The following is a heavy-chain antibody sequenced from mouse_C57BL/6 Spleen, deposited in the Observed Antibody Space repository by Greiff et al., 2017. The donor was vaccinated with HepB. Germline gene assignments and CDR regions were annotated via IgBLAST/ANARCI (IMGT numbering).Heavy chain of an antibody. D-gene: IGHD1-1*01. J-gene: IGHJ2*01. CDR1: GYTFTSYW. Sequence: QVQLQQPGAELVKPGASVKMSCKASGYTFTSYWITWVKQRPGQGLEWIGDIYPGSGSTNYNEKFKSKATLTVDTSSSTAYMQLSSLTSEDSAVYYGATRHYGSSYFDYWGQGTTLTVSS. CDR3: ATRHYGSSYFDY. V-gene: IGHV1-55*01. CDR2: IYPGSGST.